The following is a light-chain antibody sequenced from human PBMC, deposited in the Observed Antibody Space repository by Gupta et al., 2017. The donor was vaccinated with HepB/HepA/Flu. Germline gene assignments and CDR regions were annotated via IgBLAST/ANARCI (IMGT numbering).Light chain of an antibody. CDR1: QSLAAFHGNIY. J-gene: IGKJ2*01. V-gene: IGKV2-30*01. CDR2: KGS. Sequence: DAVLTQSPLSLPVTLGQPASISCRSGQSLAAFHGNIYLNWFQQRPGQSPRRLVYKGSIRDSGVPDRFSGSDSGTDFTLKISRVAAEDVGVYYCRQSTHWPYTFGQGTMVEIK. CDR3: RQSTHWPYT.